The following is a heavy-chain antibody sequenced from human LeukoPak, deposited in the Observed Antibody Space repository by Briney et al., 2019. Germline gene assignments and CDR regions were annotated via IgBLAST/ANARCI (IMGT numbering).Heavy chain of an antibody. J-gene: IGHJ5*02. V-gene: IGHV4-61*02. CDR2: IYTSGTT. Sequence: PSETLSLTCSVSGDSISSGSYYWSWVRQPVGKGLEYIGRIYTSGTTNYNPSLKSRVTISLDASKNQFTLKMSSVTAADTALYHCARIIIEGPTRWFDPWGQGTLVTVSS. CDR1: GDSISSGSYY. D-gene: IGHD1-26*01. CDR3: ARIIIEGPTRWFDP.